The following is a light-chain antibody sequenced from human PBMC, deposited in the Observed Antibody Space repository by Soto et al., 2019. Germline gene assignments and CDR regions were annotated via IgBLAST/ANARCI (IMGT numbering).Light chain of an antibody. J-gene: IGLJ1*01. V-gene: IGLV2-8*01. CDR2: EVS. CDR3: SSYAVTNLHYV. CDR1: SIDVGCYNY. Sequence: QSVLSQPPSASGSFGQSVTLSCTGTSIDVGCYNYVSWTQQHPGKAPKLMIYEVSERPSGVPDRFSGSKSGNTASLTVSGLQADEEVDYYSSSYAVTNLHYVFGTGATLTVL.